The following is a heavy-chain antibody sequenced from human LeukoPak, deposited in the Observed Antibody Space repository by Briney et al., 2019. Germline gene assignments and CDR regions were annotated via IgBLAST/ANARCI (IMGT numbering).Heavy chain of an antibody. D-gene: IGHD1-14*01. Sequence: SETLSLTRTVSGGSISSGGYYWSWIRQPPGKGLEWIGYIYYSGSTNYNPSLKSRVTISVDTSKNQFSLKLSSVTAADTAVYYCARESPHRNDAFDIWGQGTMVTVSS. J-gene: IGHJ3*02. CDR3: ARESPHRNDAFDI. CDR1: GGSISSGGYY. V-gene: IGHV4-61*08. CDR2: IYYSGST.